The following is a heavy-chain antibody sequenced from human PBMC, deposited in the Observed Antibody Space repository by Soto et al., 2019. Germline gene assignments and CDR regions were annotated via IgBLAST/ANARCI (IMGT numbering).Heavy chain of an antibody. V-gene: IGHV1-46*01. D-gene: IGHD3-10*01. CDR3: AKLFFGRPQYYYYGMDV. CDR1: GYTFTNFY. CDR2: INPSGGST. Sequence: ASVKVSCKSSGYTFTNFYIHWVRQAPGQGLEWMGIINPSGGSTSYAQKFQDRVIMTRGTSSSTVYMELSSLTSKDTAVYYCAKLFFGRPQYYYYGMDVWGQGTTVTVSS. J-gene: IGHJ6*02.